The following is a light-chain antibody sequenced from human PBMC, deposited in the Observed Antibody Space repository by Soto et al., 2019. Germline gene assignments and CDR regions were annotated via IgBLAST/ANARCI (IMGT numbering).Light chain of an antibody. J-gene: IGLJ1*01. CDR3: CSYTGSYSYV. V-gene: IGLV2-11*01. Sequence: QSVLTQPHSVSGSPGQSVTTSCTGTSSDVGGYSYVSWYQQHPGKAPQLIIYDVTEQPSGVPDRFSGSKSGNTASLTISGLQAEDEADYYCCSYTGSYSYVFGIGTKVTVL. CDR2: DVT. CDR1: SSDVGGYSY.